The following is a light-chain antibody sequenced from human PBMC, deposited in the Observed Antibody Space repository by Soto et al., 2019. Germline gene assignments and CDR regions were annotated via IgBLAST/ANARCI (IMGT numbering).Light chain of an antibody. CDR3: CSYAGSYSYV. J-gene: IGLJ1*01. Sequence: QSVLTQPRSVSGSPGQSVTISCTGTSSDVGGYNYVSWYQEQPGKAPKLMIYDVSKRPSGVPDRFSGSKPGNTASLTISGLQAEDEADYYCCSYAGSYSYVFGTGTKVTVL. CDR2: DVS. V-gene: IGLV2-11*01. CDR1: SSDVGGYNY.